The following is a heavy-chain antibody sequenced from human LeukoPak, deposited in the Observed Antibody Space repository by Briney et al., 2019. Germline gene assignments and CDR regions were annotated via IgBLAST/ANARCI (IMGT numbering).Heavy chain of an antibody. D-gene: IGHD3-10*01. V-gene: IGHV3-74*01. CDR1: GFALSTYW. CDR2: INSDGSNT. Sequence: PGGSLRLSCAASGFALSTYWMHWVRQAPGKGLVWVSLINSDGSNTLYADSVKGRFTISSDTAKNTLHLEMNRLRADDTAVYYRARAGSGSSYDCWGQGTLVTVSS. CDR3: ARAGSGSSYDC. J-gene: IGHJ4*02.